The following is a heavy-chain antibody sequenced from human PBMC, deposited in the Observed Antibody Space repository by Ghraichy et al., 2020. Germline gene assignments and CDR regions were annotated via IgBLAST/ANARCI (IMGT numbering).Heavy chain of an antibody. D-gene: IGHD6-13*01. V-gene: IGHV4-61*01. J-gene: IGHJ6*02. CDR3: AREAGGIAAAGHYYYGMDV. Sequence: SETLTLTCTVSGGSVSSGSYYWSWIRQPPGKGLEWIGYIYYSGSTNYNTSLKSRVTISVDTSKNQFSLQLSSVTAADTAVYYCAREAGGIAAAGHYYYGMDVGGQGTTVTVSS. CDR1: GGSVSSGSYY. CDR2: IYYSGST.